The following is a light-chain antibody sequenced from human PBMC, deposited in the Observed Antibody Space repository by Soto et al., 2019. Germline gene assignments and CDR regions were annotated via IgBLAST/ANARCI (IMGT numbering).Light chain of an antibody. J-gene: IGLJ3*02. CDR1: TSDVGTYDY. CDR3: CSYAGSSTSV. CDR2: EVT. Sequence: QSALTQPASVSGSPGQSITISCTGTTSDVGTYDYVSWYQHQPGKAPKLMIYEVTKRPSGVSNRFSGSKSGNTASLTISGLQAEDEADYYCCSYAGSSTSVFGGGTKLTVL. V-gene: IGLV2-23*02.